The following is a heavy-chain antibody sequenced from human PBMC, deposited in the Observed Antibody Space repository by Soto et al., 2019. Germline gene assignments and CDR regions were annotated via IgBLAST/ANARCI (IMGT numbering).Heavy chain of an antibody. V-gene: IGHV3-30-3*01. CDR2: ISYDGSNK. J-gene: IGHJ6*02. CDR1: GFTFSSYA. D-gene: IGHD5-18*01. CDR3: ARTYSYGYYYYYGMDV. Sequence: QVQLVESGGGVVQPGRSLRLSCAASGFTFSSYAMHWVRQAPGKGLEWVAVISYDGSNKYYADSVKGRFTISRDNSKNTLYLQMNSLRAGDTAVYYCARTYSYGYYYYYGMDVWGQGTTVTVSS.